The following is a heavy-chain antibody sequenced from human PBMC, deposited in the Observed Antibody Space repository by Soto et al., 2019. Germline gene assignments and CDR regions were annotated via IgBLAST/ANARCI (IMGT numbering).Heavy chain of an antibody. J-gene: IGHJ4*02. CDR1: GGSISSGGYY. Sequence: PSETLSLTCTVSGGSISSGGYYWSWIRQHPGKGLEWIGYIYYSGSTYYNPSLKSRVTISVDTSKNQFSLKLSSVTAADTAVYYCARDSRRGSGSGYFDYWGQGTLVTVSS. D-gene: IGHD3-10*01. CDR3: ARDSRRGSGSGYFDY. V-gene: IGHV4-31*03. CDR2: IYYSGST.